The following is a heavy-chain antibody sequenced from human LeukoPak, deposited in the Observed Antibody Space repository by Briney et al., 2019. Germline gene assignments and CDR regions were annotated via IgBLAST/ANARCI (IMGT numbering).Heavy chain of an antibody. CDR1: GFTFSSYS. V-gene: IGHV3-21*01. CDR3: AKEIWPTVTTPGWTYFDY. D-gene: IGHD4-17*01. J-gene: IGHJ4*02. Sequence: GGSLRLSCAASGFTFSSYSMNWVRQAPGKGLEWVSCISSSSSYIYYADSVKGRFTISRDNSRNTLYLQMNSLRAEDTAVYYCAKEIWPTVTTPGWTYFDYWGQGTLVTVSS. CDR2: ISSSSSYI.